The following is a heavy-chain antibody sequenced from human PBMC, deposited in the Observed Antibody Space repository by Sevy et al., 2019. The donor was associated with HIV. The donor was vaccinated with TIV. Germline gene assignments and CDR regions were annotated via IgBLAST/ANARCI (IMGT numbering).Heavy chain of an antibody. Sequence: ASVKVSCKASGVTVNSYAVHWVRQAPGQGLEWMGGIIPMFGTTDYAQKFQGRVTISADESTSTVYMEQSSLRSEDTAVYYCTRGVTKIIGGGYYFDYWGQGTLLTVSS. CDR3: TRGVTKIIGGGYYFDY. CDR1: GVTVNSYA. V-gene: IGHV1-69*13. J-gene: IGHJ4*02. D-gene: IGHD3-22*01. CDR2: IIPMFGTT.